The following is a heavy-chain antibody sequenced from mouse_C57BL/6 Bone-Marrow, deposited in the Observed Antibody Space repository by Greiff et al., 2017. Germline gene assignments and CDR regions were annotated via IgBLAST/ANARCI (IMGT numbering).Heavy chain of an antibody. Sequence: QVQLQQSGAELVRPGASVTLSCKASGYTFTDYEMHWVKQTPVHGLEWIGAIDPDTGGTAYNQKFKGKAILTADKSSSTAYMELRSLTSEDSAVYYCTNYYGSSYRYYFDYWGQGTTLTVSS. CDR2: IDPDTGGT. CDR1: GYTFTDYE. V-gene: IGHV1-15*01. CDR3: TNYYGSSYRYYFDY. J-gene: IGHJ2*01. D-gene: IGHD1-1*01.